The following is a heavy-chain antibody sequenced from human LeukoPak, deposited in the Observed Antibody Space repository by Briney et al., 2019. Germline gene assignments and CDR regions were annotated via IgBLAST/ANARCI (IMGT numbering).Heavy chain of an antibody. CDR1: GFAFDDYA. V-gene: IGHV3-9*01. D-gene: IGHD3-3*01. Sequence: GGSLRLSCAASGFAFDDYAMHWVRQAPGKGLEWVSGISWNSGSKGYADSVKGRFTISRDNAKNSLYLQMNSLRAEDTALYYCAKGPRNYDFWSGYYFYYFDYWGQGTLVTVSS. CDR3: AKGPRNYDFWSGYYFYYFDY. J-gene: IGHJ4*02. CDR2: ISWNSGSK.